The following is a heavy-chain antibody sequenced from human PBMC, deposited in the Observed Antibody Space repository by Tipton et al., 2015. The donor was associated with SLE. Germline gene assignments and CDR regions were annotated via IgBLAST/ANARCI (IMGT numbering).Heavy chain of an antibody. J-gene: IGHJ6*02. D-gene: IGHD3-22*01. Sequence: QSGPEVKKPGASVKVSCKASGYTFTSYGISWVRQAPGQGLEWMGWISSYNGNTNYAQKLQGRVTMTTDTSTSTAYMELRSLRSDDTAVYYCARDYDSSGFYYYYYGMDVWGQGTTVTVSS. CDR3: ARDYDSSGFYYYYYGMDV. CDR1: GYTFTSYG. V-gene: IGHV1-18*01. CDR2: ISSYNGNT.